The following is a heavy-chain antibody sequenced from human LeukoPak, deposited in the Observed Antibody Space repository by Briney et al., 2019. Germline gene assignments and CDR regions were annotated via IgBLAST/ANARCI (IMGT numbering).Heavy chain of an antibody. V-gene: IGHV4-38-2*02. Sequence: RASETLSLTCTVSGYSISSGYFWGWMRQPPGKGLEWIGSIYQSETAHYNPSLKSRVTISVDTSKNQFSLKLSSVTAADTAVYYCARDTQDGYNSLFDYWGQGTLVTVSS. CDR1: GYSISSGYF. CDR3: ARDTQDGYNSLFDY. J-gene: IGHJ4*02. CDR2: IYQSETA. D-gene: IGHD5-24*01.